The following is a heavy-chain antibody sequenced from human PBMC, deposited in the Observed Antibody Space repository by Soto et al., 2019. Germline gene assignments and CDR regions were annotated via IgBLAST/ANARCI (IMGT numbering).Heavy chain of an antibody. V-gene: IGHV4-34*01. J-gene: IGHJ5*02. Sequence: SETLSLTCAVYGASFSDYFWTWVRQPPGKGLEWIGEINHGGTTTYNPSLKSRVTISMDTSKNQFSLKMSSVTAADTAVYYCAGTRQQLIRWGTGVWWIDPWGQGTQVTVSS. CDR2: INHGGTT. D-gene: IGHD6-13*01. CDR3: AGTRQQLIRWGTGVWWIDP. CDR1: GASFSDYF.